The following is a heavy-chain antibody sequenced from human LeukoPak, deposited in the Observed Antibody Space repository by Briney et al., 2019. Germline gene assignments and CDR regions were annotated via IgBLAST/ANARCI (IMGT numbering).Heavy chain of an antibody. CDR1: GGSFSGYY. D-gene: IGHD3-10*01. J-gene: IGHJ4*02. CDR3: ARRTCLMDRRGSGSYYRCRFDY. Sequence: SETLSLTCAVYGGSFSGYYWSWIRQPPGKGLEWIGEINHSGSTNYNPSLKSRVTISVDTSKNQFSLKLSSVTAADTAVYYCARRTCLMDRRGSGSYYRCRFDYWGQGTLVTVSS. CDR2: INHSGST. V-gene: IGHV4-34*01.